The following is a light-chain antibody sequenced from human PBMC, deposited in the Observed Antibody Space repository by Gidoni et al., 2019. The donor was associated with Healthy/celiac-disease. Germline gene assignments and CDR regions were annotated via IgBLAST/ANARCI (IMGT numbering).Light chain of an antibody. CDR3: QQRSNWPPMYT. V-gene: IGKV3-11*01. CDR1: QSVSSY. CDR2: DAS. J-gene: IGKJ2*01. Sequence: EIVSTQSPFTLSLYPGKRATLSCRASQSVSSYLAWSQQKPGQAPRLLIYDASNRATGIPARFSGSGSGTDFTLTISSLEPEDYAVYYCQQRSNWPPMYTFGQGTKVEIK.